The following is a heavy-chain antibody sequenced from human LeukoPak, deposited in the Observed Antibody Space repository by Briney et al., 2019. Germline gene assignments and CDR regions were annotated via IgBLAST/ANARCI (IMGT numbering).Heavy chain of an antibody. CDR1: GFTFGDYA. Sequence: PGRSLRLSCAAAGFTFGDYAMHWVRQAPGKGLEWVSGISWNGDTIGYADSVKGRFTISRDNAKNSLYLQMSSLRAEDTALYYSTRRAARSQFDLWGRGTLLTVSS. CDR3: TRRAARSQFDL. J-gene: IGHJ2*01. D-gene: IGHD6-25*01. V-gene: IGHV3-9*01. CDR2: ISWNGDTI.